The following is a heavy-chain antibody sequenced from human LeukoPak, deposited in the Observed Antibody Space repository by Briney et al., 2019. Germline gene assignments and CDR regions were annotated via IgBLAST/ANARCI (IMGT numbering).Heavy chain of an antibody. CDR3: ARGGLGGEALEV. J-gene: IGHJ3*01. CDR2: IHSGGTA. D-gene: IGHD3-10*01. CDR1: GFTVSGHY. V-gene: IGHV3-66*02. Sequence: PGGSLRLCCAASGFTVSGHYMSWVRQAPGKGLEWVSVIHSGGTAYYADSVKGRFTISRDNSKNTLFLQLNSLRPEDTALYYCARGGLGGEALEVWGQGTMVTVSS.